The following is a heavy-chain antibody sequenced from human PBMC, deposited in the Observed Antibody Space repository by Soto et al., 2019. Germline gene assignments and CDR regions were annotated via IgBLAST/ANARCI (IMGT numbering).Heavy chain of an antibody. D-gene: IGHD3-16*01. CDR3: VKGHRTYAYDSAGGY. Sequence: VQLVESGGSLVQPGGSLRLSCSASGFTFSNYVMHWVRQAPGRGLEYVSTISSNGGSIFYADSVKGRFTISRDNSKNTLYLLMSSLRPEDTAVYYCVKGHRTYAYDSAGGYWGQGTLVTVSS. J-gene: IGHJ4*02. CDR1: GFTFSNYV. CDR2: ISSNGGSI. V-gene: IGHV3-64D*06.